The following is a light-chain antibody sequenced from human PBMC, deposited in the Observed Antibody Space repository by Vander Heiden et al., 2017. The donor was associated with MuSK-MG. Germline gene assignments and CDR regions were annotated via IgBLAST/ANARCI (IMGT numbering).Light chain of an antibody. V-gene: IGKV1D-13*01. CDR2: DAS. CDR3: QSWSNYPPRFT. CDR1: QGINTA. J-gene: IGKJ3*01. Sequence: AIQLTQSPASLSASVGDRVTITCRASQGINTALAWYQQKLGEPPKLLIFDASFLESGVSSRFSGSASRTDFTLTISSLQSEDFGTYYCQSWSNYPPRFTFGPGTKVDI.